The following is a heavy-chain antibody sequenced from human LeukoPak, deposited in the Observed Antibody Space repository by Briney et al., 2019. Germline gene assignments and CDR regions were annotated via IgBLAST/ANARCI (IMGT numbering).Heavy chain of an antibody. CDR1: GFTLSSYA. Sequence: GGSLRLSCAASGFTLSSYAMSWVRQTPGKGLEWVSAISDSGNTYHADSVKGRFTISRDSSKNTLFLQMNRLRPEDAAVYYCAKAPVTTCRGAYCYPFDYWGQGTLVTVSS. J-gene: IGHJ4*02. CDR3: AKAPVTTCRGAYCYPFDY. V-gene: IGHV3-23*01. D-gene: IGHD2-21*01. CDR2: ISDSGNT.